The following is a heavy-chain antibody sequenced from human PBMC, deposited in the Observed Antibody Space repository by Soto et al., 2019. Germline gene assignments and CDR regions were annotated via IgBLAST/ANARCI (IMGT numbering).Heavy chain of an antibody. CDR3: ARDGGNMWGYFDH. V-gene: IGHV1-46*01. J-gene: IGHJ4*02. CDR1: GYTFMNHD. Sequence: QVQLVQSGAEVKKPGASVKVSCKTSGYTFMNHDMHWMRQAPGQGLEWMGIINPTGDRSNYAEKFEGRVTMTNDTSTSTVSMELTSLRLEDTAVYYCARDGGNMWGYFDHWGQGSLVTVSS. D-gene: IGHD7-27*01. CDR2: INPTGDRS.